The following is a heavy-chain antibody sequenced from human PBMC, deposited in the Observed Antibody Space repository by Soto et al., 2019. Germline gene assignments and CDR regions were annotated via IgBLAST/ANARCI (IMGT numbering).Heavy chain of an antibody. J-gene: IGHJ4*02. CDR3: ARDVGPESSGWYY. CDR2: IKQDGSEK. CDR1: GFTFSSYW. V-gene: IGHV3-7*01. D-gene: IGHD6-19*01. Sequence: GGSLRLSCAASGFTFSSYWMSWVRQAPGKGLEWVANIKQDGSEKYYVDSVKGRFTISRDNAKNSLYLQMNSLRAEDTAVYYCARDVGPESSGWYYWGQGTLVTVSS.